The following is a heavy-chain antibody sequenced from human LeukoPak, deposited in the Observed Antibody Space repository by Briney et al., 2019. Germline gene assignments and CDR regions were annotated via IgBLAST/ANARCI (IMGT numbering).Heavy chain of an antibody. CDR2: IYYSGST. D-gene: IGHD5-24*01. Sequence: KPSETLSLTCTVSGGSISSYYWSWIRQPPGKGLEWIGYIYYSGSTNYNPSLKSRVTISVDTSKNQFSLKLSSVTAADTAVYYCARGVLKVATITYYFDYWGQGTLVTVSS. CDR3: ARGVLKVATITYYFDY. J-gene: IGHJ4*02. V-gene: IGHV4-59*01. CDR1: GGSISSYY.